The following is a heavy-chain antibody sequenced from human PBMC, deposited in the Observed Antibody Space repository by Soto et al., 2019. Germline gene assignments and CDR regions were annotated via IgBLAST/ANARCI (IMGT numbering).Heavy chain of an antibody. J-gene: IGHJ4*02. CDR1: GYTFTSYG. CDR2: ISAYNGNT. CDR3: ASDRLGIFGVVIIDFDY. D-gene: IGHD3-3*01. Sequence: ASVKVSCKASGYTFTSYGISWVRQAPGQGLEWMGWISAYNGNTNYAQKLQGRVTMTTDTSTSTAYMELRSLRSDDTAVYYCASDRLGIFGVVIIDFDYWGQGTLVTVSS. V-gene: IGHV1-18*01.